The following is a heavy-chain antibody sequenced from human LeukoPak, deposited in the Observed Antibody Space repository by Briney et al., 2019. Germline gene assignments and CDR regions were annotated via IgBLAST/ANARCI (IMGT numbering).Heavy chain of an antibody. J-gene: IGHJ3*02. CDR1: GFTFTSYD. CDR3: ATSPRGDSSGYYAFDI. CDR2: MNPNNGNT. V-gene: IGHV1-8*01. D-gene: IGHD3-22*01. Sequence: ASVKVSCKASGFTFTSYDINWVRQASGQGLEWMGWMNPNNGNTGYAQKFQGRVTMTRDTSISTAYMELRGLRSEDTAVYYCATSPRGDSSGYYAFDIWGQGTMVTVSS.